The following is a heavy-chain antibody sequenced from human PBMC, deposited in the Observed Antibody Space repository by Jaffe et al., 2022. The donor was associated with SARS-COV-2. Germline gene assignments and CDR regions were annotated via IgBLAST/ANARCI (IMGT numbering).Heavy chain of an antibody. J-gene: IGHJ4*02. V-gene: IGHV4-34*01. D-gene: IGHD6-19*01. CDR1: GGSLSGYY. Sequence: QVQLQQWGAGLLQPSETLSLTCAVSGGSLSGYYWNWIRQSPGKGLEWIGEINNSGSTNYSPSLMSRVTVSIDASKNRFSLTMISVTAADTAVYYCGRAMPGIAVPLIDSWGQGIQVTVSS. CDR3: GRAMPGIAVPLIDS. CDR2: INNSGST.